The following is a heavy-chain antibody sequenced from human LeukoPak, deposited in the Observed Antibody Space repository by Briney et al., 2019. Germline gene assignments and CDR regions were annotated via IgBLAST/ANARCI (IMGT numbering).Heavy chain of an antibody. CDR3: AKVIYDYGDPVGWFDP. CDR2: ISSSGGNT. V-gene: IGHV3-23*01. D-gene: IGHD4-17*01. J-gene: IGHJ5*02. Sequence: GGSLRLSCAASGFTLWNYAITWVRQAPGKGLEWVSHISSSGGNTYYADSVKGRFTISRDNSNNTLYLQMNSLRGEDTAVYYCAKVIYDYGDPVGWFDPWGRGTLVTVSS. CDR1: GFTLWNYA.